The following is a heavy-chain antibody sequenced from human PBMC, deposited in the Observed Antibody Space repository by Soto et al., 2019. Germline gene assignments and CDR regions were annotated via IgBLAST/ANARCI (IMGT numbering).Heavy chain of an antibody. CDR3: ARDHIEGLKFEY. CDR1: GFTFSNYW. CDR2: IRQDGNEN. J-gene: IGHJ4*02. Sequence: EVQLVESGGGLVQPGGSLRLSCAASGFTFSNYWMSWVRQAPGKGLEWVANIRQDGNENYYVDSVKGRFTTSRDNTKKPFFLQINSLRAEDTAVYYCARDHIEGLKFEYWGRGTLVTVSS. V-gene: IGHV3-7*01. D-gene: IGHD2-21*01.